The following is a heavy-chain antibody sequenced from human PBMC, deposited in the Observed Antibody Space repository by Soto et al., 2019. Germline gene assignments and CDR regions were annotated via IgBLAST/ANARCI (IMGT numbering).Heavy chain of an antibody. V-gene: IGHV6-1*01. J-gene: IGHJ6*02. CDR3: ARGAFLYCSSTSCKTTYYYYGMDV. Sequence: SQTLSLTCAISGDSVSSNSAAWNWIRQSPSRGLEWLGRTYYRSKWYNDYAVSVKSRITINPDTSKNQFSLQLNSVTPDDTAVYYCARGAFLYCSSTSCKTTYYYYGMDVWGQGTTVTVSS. CDR2: TYYRSKWYN. CDR1: GDSVSSNSAA. D-gene: IGHD2-2*01.